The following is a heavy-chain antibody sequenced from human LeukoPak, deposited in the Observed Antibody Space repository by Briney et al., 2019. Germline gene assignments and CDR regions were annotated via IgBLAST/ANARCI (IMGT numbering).Heavy chain of an antibody. J-gene: IGHJ4*02. CDR3: AKPGVAGHFDY. D-gene: IGHD6-19*01. Sequence: GASVKVSCKASGYTFTSYYMHWVRQAPGQGLEWMGIINPSGGSTSYAQKFQGRVTMTRNTSINTAYLELNSLRSDDTAVYYCAKPGVAGHFDYWGQGALVTVSS. CDR2: INPSGGST. CDR1: GYTFTSYY. V-gene: IGHV1-46*01.